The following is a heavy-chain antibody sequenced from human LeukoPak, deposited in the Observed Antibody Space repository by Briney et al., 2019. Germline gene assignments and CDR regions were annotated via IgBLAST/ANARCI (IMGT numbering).Heavy chain of an antibody. V-gene: IGHV1-2*04. CDR1: GYTFTGYH. CDR3: ARGGGESSGWPYYFDY. CDR2: INPNSGGT. J-gene: IGHJ4*02. D-gene: IGHD6-19*01. Sequence: ASVKVSCKASGYTFTGYHMHWVRQAPGQGLEWMGRINPNSGGTNYAQKFQGWVTMTRDTSISTAYMELSRLRSDDTAVYYCARGGGESSGWPYYFDYWGQGTLVTVSS.